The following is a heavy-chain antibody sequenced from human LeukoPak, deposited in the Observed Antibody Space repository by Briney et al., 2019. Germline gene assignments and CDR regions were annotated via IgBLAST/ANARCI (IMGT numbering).Heavy chain of an antibody. D-gene: IGHD3-3*01. CDR3: ATDRGLLSRGFDY. V-gene: IGHV1-24*01. CDR2: FDPEDGET. CDR1: GYTLTELS. J-gene: IGHJ4*02. Sequence: GASVKVSCKVSGYTLTELSMHWVRQAPGKGLEWMGGFDPEDGETIYAQKFQGRVTMTEGTSTDTAYMELSSLRSEDTAVYYCATDRGLLSRGFDYWGQGTLVTVSS.